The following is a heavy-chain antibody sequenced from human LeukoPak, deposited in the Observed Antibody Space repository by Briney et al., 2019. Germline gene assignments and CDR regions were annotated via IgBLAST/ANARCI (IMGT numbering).Heavy chain of an antibody. Sequence: GRSLRLSCAASGFTFSSYATHWVRQAPGKGLEWVAVISYDGSNKYYADSVKGRITISRDNSKNTLYLQMNSLRAEDTAVYYCARDMYASTRLRFLEWPKSLDAFDIWGQGTMVTVSS. J-gene: IGHJ3*02. CDR1: GFTFSSYA. V-gene: IGHV3-30-3*01. D-gene: IGHD3-3*01. CDR2: ISYDGSNK. CDR3: ARDMYASTRLRFLEWPKSLDAFDI.